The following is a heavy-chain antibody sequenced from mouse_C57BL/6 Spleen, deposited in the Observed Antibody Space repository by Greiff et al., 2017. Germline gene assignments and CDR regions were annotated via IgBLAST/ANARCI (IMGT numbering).Heavy chain of an antibody. J-gene: IGHJ3*01. Sequence: VQLQQPGAELVKPGASVKVSCKASGYTFTSYWMHWVKQSPGQGLEWIVRIHPSDSDTNYNQKFKGKATFTVDKSSSTAYMQLSSLTSEDSAVYFYASGDYGSTSAWFAYWGQGTLLTVSA. D-gene: IGHD1-1*01. CDR1: GYTFTSYW. CDR2: IHPSDSDT. CDR3: ASGDYGSTSAWFAY. V-gene: IGHV1-74*01.